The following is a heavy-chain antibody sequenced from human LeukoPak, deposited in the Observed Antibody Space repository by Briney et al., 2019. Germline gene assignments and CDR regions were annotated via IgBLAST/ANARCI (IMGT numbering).Heavy chain of an antibody. CDR2: INPKDGAT. J-gene: IGHJ5*01. D-gene: IGHD3-10*01. V-gene: IGHV1-2*02. CDR3: ARRAWLANWFDS. CDR1: GYTFSDYF. Sequence: GASVKVSCKSSGYTFSDYFIHWLRQAPGQGLEWIGWINPKDGATVFAQRFQARVTLTRDTSITTAYMELSSLTSGDTAVYYCARRAWLANWFDSWGQGALVTVSS.